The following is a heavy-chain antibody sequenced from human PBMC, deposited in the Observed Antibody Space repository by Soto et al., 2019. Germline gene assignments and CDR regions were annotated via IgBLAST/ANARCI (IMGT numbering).Heavy chain of an antibody. CDR2: ISYDGSNK. Sequence: GGSLRLSCAASGFTFSSYGMHWFRQAPGKGLEWVAVISYDGSNKYYADSVKGRFTISRDNSKNTLYLQMNSLRAEDTAVYYCAKDQSGAFDIWGQGTMVTVSS. CDR1: GFTFSSYG. CDR3: AKDQSGAFDI. V-gene: IGHV3-30*18. J-gene: IGHJ3*02.